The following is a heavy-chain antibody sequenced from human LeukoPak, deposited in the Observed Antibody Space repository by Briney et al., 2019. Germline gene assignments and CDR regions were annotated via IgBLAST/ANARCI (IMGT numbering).Heavy chain of an antibody. CDR2: ITSSSSYI. Sequence: GGSLRLSYAASGFTFSSYSMNWVRQAPGKGLEWVSSITSSSSYIYYADSVKSRFTISRYNAKNSLYLQMNSVSAEDTAVYYCASYRSGTAVAGTSDDYWGQGTLVTVSS. CDR1: GFTFSSYS. D-gene: IGHD6-19*01. CDR3: ASYRSGTAVAGTSDDY. V-gene: IGHV3-21*01. J-gene: IGHJ4*02.